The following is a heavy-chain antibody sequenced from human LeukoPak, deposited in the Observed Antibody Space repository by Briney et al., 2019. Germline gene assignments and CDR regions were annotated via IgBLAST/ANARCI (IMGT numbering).Heavy chain of an antibody. CDR1: GGSISSYY. Sequence: PSETLSLTCTVSGGSISSYYWSWIRQPPGKGLEWIGYIYHSGSTYYNPSLKSRVTISVDRSKNQFPLKLSSVTAADTAVYYCARGIEYYYDSSGYFFDYWGQGTLVTVSS. J-gene: IGHJ4*02. D-gene: IGHD3-22*01. V-gene: IGHV4-59*12. CDR2: IYHSGST. CDR3: ARGIEYYYDSSGYFFDY.